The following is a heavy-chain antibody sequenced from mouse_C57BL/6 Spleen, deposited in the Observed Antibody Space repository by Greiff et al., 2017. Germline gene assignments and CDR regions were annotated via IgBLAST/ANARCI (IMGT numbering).Heavy chain of an antibody. J-gene: IGHJ2*01. CDR3: ARLYDYDGYFDY. CDR2: ISSGSSTI. D-gene: IGHD2-4*01. V-gene: IGHV5-17*01. CDR1: GFTFSDYG. Sequence: EVHLVESGGGLVKPGGSLKLSCAASGFTFSDYGMHWVRQAPEKGLEWVAYISSGSSTIYYADTVKGRFTISRDNAKNTLFLQMTSLRSEDTAMYYCARLYDYDGYFDYWGQGTTLTVSS.